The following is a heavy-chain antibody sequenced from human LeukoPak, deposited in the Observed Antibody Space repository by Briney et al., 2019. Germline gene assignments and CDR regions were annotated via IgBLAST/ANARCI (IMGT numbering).Heavy chain of an antibody. CDR3: ARGLPPLGVTTWMSYYYYYGMDV. Sequence: SETLSLTCAVYGGSFSGYYWSWIRQPPGKGLEWIGEINHSGSTNYNPSLKSRVTISVDTSKNQFSLKLSSVTAADTAVYYCARGLPPLGVTTWMSYYYYYGMDVWGQGTTVTVSS. CDR1: GGSFSGYY. D-gene: IGHD4-11*01. J-gene: IGHJ6*02. CDR2: INHSGST. V-gene: IGHV4-34*01.